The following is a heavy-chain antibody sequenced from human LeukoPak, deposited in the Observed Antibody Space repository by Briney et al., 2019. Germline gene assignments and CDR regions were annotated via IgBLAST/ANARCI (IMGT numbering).Heavy chain of an antibody. CDR3: AIKAYYYDSSGPVDY. CDR2: IIPIFGTA. V-gene: IGHV1-69*05. Sequence: GASVRVSCKASGGTFSSYAISWVRQAPGQGLEWMGRIIPIFGTANYAQKFQGRVTITTDESTSTAYMELSSLRSEDTAVYYCAIKAYYYDSSGPVDYWGQGTLVTVSS. CDR1: GGTFSSYA. D-gene: IGHD3-22*01. J-gene: IGHJ4*02.